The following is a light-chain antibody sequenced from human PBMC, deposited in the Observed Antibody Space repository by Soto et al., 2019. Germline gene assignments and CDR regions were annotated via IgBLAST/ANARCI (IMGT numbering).Light chain of an antibody. J-gene: IGLJ2*01. CDR3: ETWDSPNVV. CDR2: LEGSGSY. CDR1: SGHSSYI. V-gene: IGLV4-60*02. Sequence: QLVLTQSSSASASLGSSVKLTCTLSSGHSSYIIAWHQQQPGKAPRYLMKLEGSGSYNKGSGVPDRFSGSSSGADRYLTISNLQFEDEADYYCETWDSPNVVFGGGTKLTVL.